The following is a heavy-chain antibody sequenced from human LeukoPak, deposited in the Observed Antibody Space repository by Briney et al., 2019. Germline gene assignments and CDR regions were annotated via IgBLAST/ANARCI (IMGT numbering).Heavy chain of an antibody. Sequence: PSETLSLTCTVSGGSISSYYWSWTRQPPGKGLEWIGYIYSSGSTNYNPSLKSRVTISVDMSKNQFSLKLSSVTAADTAVYYCARYRRGEMGHYNYYMDVWGKGTTVTVSS. CDR3: ARYRRGEMGHYNYYMDV. D-gene: IGHD3-16*01. V-gene: IGHV4-4*09. CDR2: IYSSGST. CDR1: GGSISSYY. J-gene: IGHJ6*03.